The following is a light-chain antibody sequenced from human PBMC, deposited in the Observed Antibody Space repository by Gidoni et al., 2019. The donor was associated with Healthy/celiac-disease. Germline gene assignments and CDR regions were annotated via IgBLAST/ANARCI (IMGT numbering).Light chain of an antibody. CDR3: QSYDSSLSVV. Sequence: QSVLTQPPSVSGTPGQRITISCTGSSSNIGAGYDVHWYLQLPGTAPKLLIYLNNNRPSGVPDRFSGSKSGTSASLAITGLQAEDEADYYCQSYDSSLSVVFGGGTKLTVL. V-gene: IGLV1-40*01. CDR1: SSNIGAGYD. J-gene: IGLJ2*01. CDR2: LNN.